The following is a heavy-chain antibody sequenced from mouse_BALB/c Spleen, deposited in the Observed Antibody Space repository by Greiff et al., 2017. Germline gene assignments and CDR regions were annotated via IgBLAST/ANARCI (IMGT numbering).Heavy chain of an antibody. V-gene: IGHV5-6-2*01. CDR2: INSNGGST. D-gene: IGHD2-14*01. J-gene: IGHJ1*01. Sequence: EVQLVESGGGLVKLGGSLKLSCAASGFTFSSYYMSWVRQTPEKRLELVAAINSNGGSTYYPDTVKGRFTISRDNAKNTLYLQMSSLKSEDTALYYCARHRYDGYFDVWGAGTTVTASS. CDR3: ARHRYDGYFDV. CDR1: GFTFSSYY.